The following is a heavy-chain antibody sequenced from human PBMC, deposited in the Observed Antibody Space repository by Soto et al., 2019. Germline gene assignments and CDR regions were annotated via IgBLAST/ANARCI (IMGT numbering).Heavy chain of an antibody. CDR1: GFTVSSNY. V-gene: IGHV3-53*04. CDR3: AREWGGVYSYGYDYYYYGMDV. CDR2: IYSGGST. J-gene: IGHJ6*02. Sequence: EVQLVESGGGLVQPGGSLRLSCAASGFTVSSNYMSWVRQAPGKGLEWVSVIYSGGSTYYADSVKGRFTISRHNSKNTLYLQMNSLRAEDTAVYYCAREWGGVYSYGYDYYYYGMDVWGQGTTVTVSS. D-gene: IGHD5-18*01.